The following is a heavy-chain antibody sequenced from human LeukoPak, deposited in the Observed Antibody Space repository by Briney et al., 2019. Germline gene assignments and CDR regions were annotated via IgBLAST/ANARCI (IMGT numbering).Heavy chain of an antibody. CDR2: ISGSGGTT. CDR3: AKEGMYYDFWSGQTTEYYFDY. Sequence: GGSLRLSCAASGFTFGTYGMSWVRQAPGKGLEWVSAISGSGGTTYFADSVKGRFTISRDNSKNTLYLQMNSLRAEDTAVYYCAKEGMYYDFWSGQTTEYYFDYWGQGTLVTVSS. D-gene: IGHD3-3*01. J-gene: IGHJ4*02. V-gene: IGHV3-23*01. CDR1: GFTFGTYG.